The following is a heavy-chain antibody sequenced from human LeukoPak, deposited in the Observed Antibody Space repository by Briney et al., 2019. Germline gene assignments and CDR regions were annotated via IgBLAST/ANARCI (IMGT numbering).Heavy chain of an antibody. CDR1: GYTFTSYD. CDR3: ARDLEWLRSGGNWFDP. J-gene: IGHJ5*02. CDR2: MNPNSGNT. Sequence: GASVKVSCKASGYTFTSYDINWVRQATGQGLEWMGWMNPNSGNTGYAQKFQGRVTMTRNTSISTAYMELSRLRSDDTAVYYCARDLEWLRSGGNWFDPWGQGTLVTVSS. V-gene: IGHV1-8*01. D-gene: IGHD5-12*01.